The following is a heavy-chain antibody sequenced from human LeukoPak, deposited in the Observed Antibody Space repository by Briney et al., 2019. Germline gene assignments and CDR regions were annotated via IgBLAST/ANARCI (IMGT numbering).Heavy chain of an antibody. V-gene: IGHV3-53*01. CDR1: GFTVSSNY. D-gene: IGHD6-19*01. CDR2: IYSGGST. Sequence: PGGTLRLSCAASGFTVSSNYMSWVRQAPGKGLEWVSVIYSGGSTYYADSVKGRFTISRDNSKNTLYLQMNSLRAEDTAVYYCAMSIAVAGPIDYWGQGTLVTVSS. CDR3: AMSIAVAGPIDY. J-gene: IGHJ4*02.